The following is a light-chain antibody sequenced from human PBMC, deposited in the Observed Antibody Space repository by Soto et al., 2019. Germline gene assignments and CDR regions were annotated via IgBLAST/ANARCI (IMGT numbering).Light chain of an antibody. CDR2: EVT. Sequence: QSALTQLASVSGSLGQWITLPSPGISSEIGAHNFVSWYQHHPGKAPKLIIYEVTKWPSGVSTRFSGSKAGNTASLTISGLQAEDEADYYCNSYTLSRTVVFGGGTQLTVL. V-gene: IGLV2-14*01. CDR3: NSYTLSRTVV. CDR1: SSEIGAHNF. J-gene: IGLJ2*01.